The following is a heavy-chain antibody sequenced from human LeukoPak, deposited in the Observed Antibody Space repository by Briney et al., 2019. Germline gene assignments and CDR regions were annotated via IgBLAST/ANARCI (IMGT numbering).Heavy chain of an antibody. J-gene: IGHJ3*02. CDR2: IKQDGSEK. V-gene: IGHV3-7*01. Sequence: PGGSLRLSCAASGLTFSSYWMSWVRQAPGKGLEWVANIKQDGSEKYYVDSVKGRFTISRDNAKNSLYLQMNSLRAEDTAVYYCASGGPDAFDIWGQGTVVTVSS. CDR3: ASGGPDAFDI. D-gene: IGHD3-16*01. CDR1: GLTFSSYW.